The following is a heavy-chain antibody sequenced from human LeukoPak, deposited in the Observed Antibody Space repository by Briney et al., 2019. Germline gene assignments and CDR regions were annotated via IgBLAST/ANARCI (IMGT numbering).Heavy chain of an antibody. V-gene: IGHV3-11*05. J-gene: IGHJ4*02. Sequence: GGSLRLSCAASGFTFTDYFMSWIRQTPGRGLDGVSYISGSSSYTNHADSVKGRFTISRDNAKNTLYLQMNSLRAEDTAVYYCARGYDTEMVRVLEYWGQGTLVTVSS. D-gene: IGHD3-10*01. CDR1: GFTFTDYF. CDR2: ISGSSSYT. CDR3: ARGYDTEMVRVLEY.